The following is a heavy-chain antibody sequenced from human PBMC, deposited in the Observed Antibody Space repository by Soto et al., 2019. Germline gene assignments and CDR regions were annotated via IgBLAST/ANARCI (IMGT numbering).Heavy chain of an antibody. CDR1: GYPVTAYY. J-gene: IGHJ3*02. CDR3: ARGGGVGVAGSAAFDM. D-gene: IGHD3-3*01. V-gene: IGHV1-2*02. CDR2: INPATGAA. Sequence: QLHLVQSGAVVKKPGASVTVSCSASGYPVTAYYMHWVRQAPGRGLEWLGGINPATGAAKYPQAFQGRVSMTRDTSTNTVFTELRGLTCEGTAVFYFARGGGVGVAGSAAFDMWGQGTLVTVSS.